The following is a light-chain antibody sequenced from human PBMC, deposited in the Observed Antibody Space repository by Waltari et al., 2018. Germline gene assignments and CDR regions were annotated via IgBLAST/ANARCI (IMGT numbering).Light chain of an antibody. CDR3: QQYSTWPQT. Sequence: EIVLTQSPDTLSLSPGERATLSCRASQSVSNSLAWFQQKPGQAPRLLIYGASSRATGIPGRFSGSGSGPDFTLIISSLESEDFAVYYCQQYSTWPQTFGQGTKVEI. CDR1: QSVSNS. CDR2: GAS. J-gene: IGKJ1*01. V-gene: IGKV3-15*01.